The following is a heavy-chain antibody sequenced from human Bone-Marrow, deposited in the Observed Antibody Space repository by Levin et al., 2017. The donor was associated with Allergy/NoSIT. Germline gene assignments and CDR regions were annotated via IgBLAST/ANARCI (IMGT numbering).Heavy chain of an antibody. V-gene: IGHV3-23*01. CDR3: AKGEGTTMTVTGGLDY. CDR1: GFTFSTYA. D-gene: IGHD3-22*01. CDR2: TSDSGGSA. J-gene: IGHJ4*02. Sequence: GSLRLSCAASGFTFSTYAMNWVRQAPGKGLEWVSGTSDSGGSAYYADSVKCRFTISRDNSKNTLYLQMNSLRADDTAVYYCAKGEGTTMTVTGGLDYWGQGTLVTVSS.